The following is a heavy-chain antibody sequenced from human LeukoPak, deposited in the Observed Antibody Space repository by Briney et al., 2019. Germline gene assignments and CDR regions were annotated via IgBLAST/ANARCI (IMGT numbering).Heavy chain of an antibody. CDR3: ARDRAGFDP. V-gene: IGHV4-59*01. J-gene: IGHJ5*02. Sequence: SETLSLTCTVSGGSISSYYWSWIRHPPGKGLEWIGYIYYSGSTNYNPSLKGRVTISVDTSKNQFSLKLSSVTAADTAVYYCARDRAGFDPWGQGTLVTVSS. CDR1: GGSISSYY. CDR2: IYYSGST.